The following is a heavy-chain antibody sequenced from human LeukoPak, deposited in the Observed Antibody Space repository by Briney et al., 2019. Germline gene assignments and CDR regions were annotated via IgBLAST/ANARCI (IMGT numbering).Heavy chain of an antibody. D-gene: IGHD5-18*01. CDR3: AKDIFVSGYSYGFDY. Sequence: GGSLRLSCAASGFTFDDYAMHWVRQAPGKGLEWVSGISWNSGSIGYADSVKGRFTISRDNAKNSLYLQMNSLGAEDTALYYCAKDIFVSGYSYGFDYWGQGTLVTVSS. CDR2: ISWNSGSI. J-gene: IGHJ4*02. CDR1: GFTFDDYA. V-gene: IGHV3-9*01.